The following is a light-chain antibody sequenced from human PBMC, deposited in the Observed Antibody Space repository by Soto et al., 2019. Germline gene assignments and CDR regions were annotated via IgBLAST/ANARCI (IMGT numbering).Light chain of an antibody. Sequence: EIVLTQSPATLSLSPGERATLSCRASQSVSSYLAWYQQKPGQDPRLLIYDASNRATGIPARFSGSGSGTDFTLTISRLEPEDFAVYYCQQRSNWPPITFGQGTRLEMK. V-gene: IGKV3-11*01. CDR1: QSVSSY. J-gene: IGKJ5*01. CDR3: QQRSNWPPIT. CDR2: DAS.